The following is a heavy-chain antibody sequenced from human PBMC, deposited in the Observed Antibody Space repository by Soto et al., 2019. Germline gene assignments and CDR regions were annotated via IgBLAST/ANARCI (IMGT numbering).Heavy chain of an antibody. Sequence: QVQLQESGPGLVKPSDTLSLTCAVSGYSISSSNWWGWIRQPPGKGLEWIGYIYYSGTTYYNPSLKSRVPPSAXTSKNQFSLKMTSVTAVDTAVYYCARRETQGPIDYWGQGTLVTVSS. D-gene: IGHD1-26*01. CDR1: GYSISSSNW. CDR3: ARRETQGPIDY. J-gene: IGHJ4*02. CDR2: IYYSGTT. V-gene: IGHV4-28*01.